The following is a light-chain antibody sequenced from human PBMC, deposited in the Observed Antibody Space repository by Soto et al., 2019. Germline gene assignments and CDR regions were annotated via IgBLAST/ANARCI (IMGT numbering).Light chain of an antibody. J-gene: IGLJ1*01. V-gene: IGLV1-40*01. CDR1: SSNIGAGYA. CDR2: GNT. Sequence: QLVLTQPPSVSGAPGQRVTISCTGSSSNIGAGYAVHWYQQLPGTAPKLLIYGNTIRPSGVPDRFSGSRSGTSASLAITGLQAEDEADYYCQSHDNSLSGFYVFGTGTKLTVL. CDR3: QSHDNSLSGFYV.